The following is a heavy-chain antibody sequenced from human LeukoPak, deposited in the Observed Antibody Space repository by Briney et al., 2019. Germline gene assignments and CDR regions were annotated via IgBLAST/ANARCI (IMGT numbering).Heavy chain of an antibody. CDR2: IYHSGST. V-gene: IGHV4-38-2*01. D-gene: IGHD3-16*02. CDR1: GYSISSGYY. J-gene: IGHJ4*02. CDR3: AGHTSYYDYVWGSYREPYYFDY. Sequence: PSETLSLTCAVSGYSISSGYYWGWIRQPPGKGLEWIGSIYHSGSTYYNPSLKSRVTISVGTSKNQFSLKLSSVTAADTAVYYCAGHTSYYDYVWGSYREPYYFDYWGQGTLVTVSS.